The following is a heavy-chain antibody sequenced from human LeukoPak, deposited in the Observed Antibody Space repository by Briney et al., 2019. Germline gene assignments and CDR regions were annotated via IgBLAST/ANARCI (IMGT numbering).Heavy chain of an antibody. CDR2: IIPIFGTA. V-gene: IGHV1-69*01. CDR1: GGTFSSYA. Sequence: ASVKVSCKASGGTFSSYAISWVRQAPGQGLEWMGGIIPIFGTANYAQKFQGRVTITADESTSTAYMELSSPRSEDTAVYYCARVGGVVGADDSWGQGTLVTVSS. CDR3: ARVGGVVGADDS. D-gene: IGHD1-26*01. J-gene: IGHJ5*02.